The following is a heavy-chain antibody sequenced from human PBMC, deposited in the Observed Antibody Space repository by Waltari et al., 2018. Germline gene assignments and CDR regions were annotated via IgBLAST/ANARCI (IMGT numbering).Heavy chain of an antibody. J-gene: IGHJ4*02. CDR3: ARVLEYSSSDY. D-gene: IGHD6-6*01. Sequence: QVQLVQSGAEVKKPGASVKVSCKASGYTFTGYYMHWVRQAPGQRLEWMGWINPNRGGTNYAQKFQGRVTMTRDTSISTAYMELSRLRSDDTAVYYCARVLEYSSSDYWGQGTLVTVSS. CDR2: INPNRGGT. CDR1: GYTFTGYY. V-gene: IGHV1-2*02.